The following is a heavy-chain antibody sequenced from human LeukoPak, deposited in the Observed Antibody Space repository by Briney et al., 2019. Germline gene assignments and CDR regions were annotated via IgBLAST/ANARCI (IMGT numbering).Heavy chain of an antibody. CDR3: ARALGSGDFDY. V-gene: IGHV3-7*01. Sequence: GGSLRLSCAASGFIFSNYWMSWVRQAPGKGLEWVANIKQDGSAKYYVDSVKGRFTISRDNAKNSLYLQMNSLRAEDTAVYYCARALGSGDFDYWGQGTLVTVSS. D-gene: IGHD7-27*01. CDR1: GFIFSNYW. CDR2: IKQDGSAK. J-gene: IGHJ4*02.